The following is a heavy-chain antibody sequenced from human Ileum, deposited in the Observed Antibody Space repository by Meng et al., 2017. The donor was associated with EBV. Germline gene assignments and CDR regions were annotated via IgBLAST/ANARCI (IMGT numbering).Heavy chain of an antibody. CDR3: VRTLERGDY. Sequence: VQLVQSGGEVKNPGALMKVSCKTSGYTFTNYDISWVRQATGQGLEWMGWMNPKTGTARYAQKFQGRVSMTRDTSITTAYMELSSLTSEDTAVYYCVRTLERGDYWGQGTLVTVSS. CDR2: MNPKTGTA. D-gene: IGHD5-24*01. V-gene: IGHV1-8*01. CDR1: GYTFTNYD. J-gene: IGHJ4*02.